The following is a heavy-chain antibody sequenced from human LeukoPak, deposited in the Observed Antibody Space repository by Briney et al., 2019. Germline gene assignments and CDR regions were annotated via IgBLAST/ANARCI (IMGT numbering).Heavy chain of an antibody. CDR1: GGSFSGYY. J-gene: IGHJ4*02. Sequence: SETLSLTCAVYGGSFSGYYWSWIRQPPGKGLEWIGEINHSGSTNYNPSLKSRVTISVDTSKNQFSLKLSSVTAADTAVYYCARLGLWGFRGKATDYWGQGTLVTVSS. CDR2: INHSGST. V-gene: IGHV4-34*01. D-gene: IGHD3-10*01. CDR3: ARLGLWGFRGKATDY.